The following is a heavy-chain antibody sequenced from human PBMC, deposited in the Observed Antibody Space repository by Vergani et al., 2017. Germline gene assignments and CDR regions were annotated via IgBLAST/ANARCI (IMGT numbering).Heavy chain of an antibody. V-gene: IGHV3-23*01. Sequence: EVQLLESGGDLVQPGGSLRLSCAASGFTFIMHAMSWVRQAPGKGLEWVSTLSASDRRTHYADSVKGRFTISRDISKNSLFLQMNSLRAEDTATYYCARSGEYCSSTTCYFDSWGQGTLVTVSS. CDR1: GFTFIMHA. CDR2: LSASDRRT. CDR3: ARSGEYCSSTTCYFDS. D-gene: IGHD2-2*01. J-gene: IGHJ4*02.